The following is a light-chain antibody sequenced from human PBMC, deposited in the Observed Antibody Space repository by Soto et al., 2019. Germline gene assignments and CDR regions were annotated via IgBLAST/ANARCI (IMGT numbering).Light chain of an antibody. J-gene: IGLJ2*01. CDR1: SSNIGPGYD. Sequence: QSVLTQPPSVSVDPGQRVTIYCTGTSSNIGPGYDVHWYQQLTGGAPKLLIHDNDNRPSGVPDRFSCFKSDTSASLVLTGLQAEHEAYYYRQRPDSSRSDVIFGGGTQLTVL. CDR3: QRPDSSRSDVI. V-gene: IGLV1-40*01. CDR2: DND.